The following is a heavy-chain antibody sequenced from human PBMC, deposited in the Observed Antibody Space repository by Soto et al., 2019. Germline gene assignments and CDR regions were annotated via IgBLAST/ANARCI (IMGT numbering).Heavy chain of an antibody. CDR3: ARDQDCMSTSCYGYGMDV. D-gene: IGHD2-2*01. CDR1: GYSFTTFG. CDR2: ISAYNGNT. J-gene: IGHJ6*02. Sequence: QVQLVQSGAEVKKPGASVKVSCKASGYSFTTFGISWVRQAPGQGLEWMGWISAYNGNTNYAQKLQGRVTMTTDTSTSTAYMELRSLRSDDTAVYYCARDQDCMSTSCYGYGMDVWGQGTTVTVSS. V-gene: IGHV1-18*01.